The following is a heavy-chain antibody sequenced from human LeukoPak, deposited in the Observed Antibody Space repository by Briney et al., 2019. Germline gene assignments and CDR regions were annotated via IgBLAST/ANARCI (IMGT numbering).Heavy chain of an antibody. V-gene: IGHV4-59*01. J-gene: IGHJ3*02. Sequence: SETLSLTCTASGGSMSDYYWSWIRQPPGKGLEWIGYIYSTGSTNYNPSLKSRVTISVDTSKNQFSLKLSSVTAADTALYYCARDYSMTHAFDIWGQGTLVTVSS. D-gene: IGHD1-26*01. CDR1: GGSMSDYY. CDR3: ARDYSMTHAFDI. CDR2: IYSTGST.